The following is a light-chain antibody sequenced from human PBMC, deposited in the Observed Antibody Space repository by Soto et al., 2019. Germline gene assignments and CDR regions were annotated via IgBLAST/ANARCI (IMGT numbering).Light chain of an antibody. CDR3: PPRSNFYT. J-gene: IGKJ2*01. CDR1: QSVASY. Sequence: EIVLTQSPATLSLSPGDRATLSCRASQSVASYLAWYQQKPGQAPRLLIYDASNRATGIPARFSGSGSGTDFTLTISSLEPEDFAVYYCPPRSNFYTFGQGTKLEIK. V-gene: IGKV3-11*01. CDR2: DAS.